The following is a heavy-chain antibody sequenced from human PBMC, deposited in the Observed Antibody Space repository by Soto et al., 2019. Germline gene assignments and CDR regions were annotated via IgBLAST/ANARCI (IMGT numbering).Heavy chain of an antibody. CDR2: IYWDDDK. CDR1: GFSLSTSGVG. D-gene: IGHD3-3*01. V-gene: IGHV2-5*02. J-gene: IGHJ3*02. Sequence: QITLKESGPTLVKPTQTLTLTCTFSGFSLSTSGVGVGWIRQPPGKALEWLALIYWDDDKRYSPSLKSRLTITKDTSKNQVVLTMTNMDPVDTATYYCAHDDLWEKYDSKPSFGAFDIWGQGTMVTVSS. CDR3: AHDDLWEKYDSKPSFGAFDI.